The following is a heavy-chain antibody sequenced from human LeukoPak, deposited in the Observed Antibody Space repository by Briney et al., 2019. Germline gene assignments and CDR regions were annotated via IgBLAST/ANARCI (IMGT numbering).Heavy chain of an antibody. CDR3: ASELLGGSFFDY. V-gene: IGHV4-39*01. CDR2: IYYSGST. Sequence: PSETLSLTCTVSGGSISSSSYYWGWIRQPPGKGLEWIGSIYYSGSTYYNPSLKSRVTISVDTPKNQFSLKLSSGTAADTAVYYCASELLGGSFFDYWGQGTLSPSP. J-gene: IGHJ4*02. D-gene: IGHD1-26*01. CDR1: GGSISSSSYY.